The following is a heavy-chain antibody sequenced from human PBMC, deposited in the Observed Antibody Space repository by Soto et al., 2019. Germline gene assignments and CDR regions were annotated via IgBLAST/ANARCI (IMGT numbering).Heavy chain of an antibody. D-gene: IGHD3-9*01. CDR2: IIPIFGTA. CDR1: ARTVSSYA. V-gene: IGHV1-69*13. Sequence: GASVNVSCRASARTVSSYAISWVRQSPGQGLEWMGGIIPIFGTANYAQKFQGRVTITAVESTSTAYMELSSLRSEDTAVYYCARLRPYYDILTGSVFDYWGQGTLVTVSS. J-gene: IGHJ4*02. CDR3: ARLRPYYDILTGSVFDY.